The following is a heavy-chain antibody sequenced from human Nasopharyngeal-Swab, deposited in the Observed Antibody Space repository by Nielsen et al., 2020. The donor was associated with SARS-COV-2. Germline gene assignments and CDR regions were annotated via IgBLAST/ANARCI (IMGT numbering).Heavy chain of an antibody. D-gene: IGHD4-17*01. CDR2: INTNTGNP. J-gene: IGHJ4*02. Sequence: KAQGKGLEWMGWINTNTGNPTYAQGFTGRFVFSLDTSVSTAYLQISSLKAEDTAVYYCAREPLPGYGDYGYWGQGTLVTVSS. V-gene: IGHV7-4-1*02. CDR3: AREPLPGYGDYGY.